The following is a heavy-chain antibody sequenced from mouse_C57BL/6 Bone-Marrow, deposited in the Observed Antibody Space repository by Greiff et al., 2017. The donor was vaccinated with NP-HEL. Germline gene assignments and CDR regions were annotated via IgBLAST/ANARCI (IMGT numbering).Heavy chain of an antibody. D-gene: IGHD2-2*01. CDR2: IDPSDSYT. J-gene: IGHJ4*01. CDR1: GYTFTSYW. V-gene: IGHV1-69*01. Sequence: VKLQQSGAELVMPGASVKLSCKASGYTFTSYWMHWVKQRPGQGLEWIGEIDPSDSYTNYNQKFKGKSTLTVDKSSSTAYMQLSSLTSEDSAVYYCAREFYYGYPYYYAMDYWGQGTSVTVSS. CDR3: AREFYYGYPYYYAMDY.